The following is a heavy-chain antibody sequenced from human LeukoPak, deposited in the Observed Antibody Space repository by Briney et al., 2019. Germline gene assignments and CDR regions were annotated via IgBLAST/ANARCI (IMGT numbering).Heavy chain of an antibody. Sequence: GGSLRLSCAASGFTFDDYGMSWVRQAPGKGLEWVSYISSSGSTIYYADSVKGRFTISRDNAKNSLYLQMNSLRAEDTAVYYCARDIYSYEFLADYYYMDVWGKGTTVTISS. CDR1: GFTFDDYG. CDR3: ARDIYSYEFLADYYYMDV. J-gene: IGHJ6*03. V-gene: IGHV3-48*03. D-gene: IGHD5-18*01. CDR2: ISSSGSTI.